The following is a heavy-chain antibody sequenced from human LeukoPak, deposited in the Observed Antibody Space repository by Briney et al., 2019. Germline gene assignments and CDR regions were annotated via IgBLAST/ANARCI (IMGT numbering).Heavy chain of an antibody. D-gene: IGHD2/OR15-2a*01. CDR3: VSFYETY. CDR1: GNYW. Sequence: PGGSLRLSCAASGNYWMHWVRRVPGKGLVWVSHINSDGSWTSYADSVKGRFTISKDNAKNTVYLRMNSLRAEDTAVYYCVSFYETYWGRGTLVTVSS. CDR2: INSDGSWT. J-gene: IGHJ4*02. V-gene: IGHV3-74*01.